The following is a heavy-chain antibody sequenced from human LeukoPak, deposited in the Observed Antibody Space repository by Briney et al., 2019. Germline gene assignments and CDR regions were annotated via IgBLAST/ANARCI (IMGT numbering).Heavy chain of an antibody. CDR1: GFTFSSYA. Sequence: PGVPLRLSCAASGFTFSSYAMHWVRQAPGKGLEWVAVISYDGSNKYYADSVKGRFTISRDNSKSTLYLQMNSLRAEDTAVYYCARDEEGDIVVVPAASFDYWGQGTLVTVSS. CDR3: ARDEEGDIVVVPAASFDY. V-gene: IGHV3-30-3*01. D-gene: IGHD2-2*01. J-gene: IGHJ4*02. CDR2: ISYDGSNK.